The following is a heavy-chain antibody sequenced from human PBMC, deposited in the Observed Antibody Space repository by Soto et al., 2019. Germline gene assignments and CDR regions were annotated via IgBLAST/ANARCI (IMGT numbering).Heavy chain of an antibody. Sequence: GGSLRLSCAASGFTFSSYAMSWVRQAPGKGLEWVSAISGSGGSTYYADSVKGRFTISRDNSKNTLYLQMNSLRAEDTAVYYCAKGQSSWYRDYYYYGMDVWGQGATVTVSS. CDR2: ISGSGGST. V-gene: IGHV3-23*01. CDR3: AKGQSSWYRDYYYYGMDV. D-gene: IGHD6-13*01. J-gene: IGHJ6*02. CDR1: GFTFSSYA.